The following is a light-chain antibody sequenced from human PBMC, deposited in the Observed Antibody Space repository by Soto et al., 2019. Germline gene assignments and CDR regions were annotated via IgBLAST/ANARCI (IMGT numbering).Light chain of an antibody. CDR3: SSYAGSNKRV. V-gene: IGLV2-8*01. CDR1: GSDVGGYNY. J-gene: IGLJ1*01. CDR2: EVN. Sequence: QSVLTLPPSASGSPGQSVTISCTGTGSDVGGYNYVSWYQQHPGKAPKLMIYEVNKRPSGVPDRFSGSKSGNTASLTVSGLQAEDEADYYCSSYAGSNKRVFGTGTKVTVL.